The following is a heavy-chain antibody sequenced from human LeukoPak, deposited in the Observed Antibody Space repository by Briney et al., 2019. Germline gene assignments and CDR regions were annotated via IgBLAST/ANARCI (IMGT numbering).Heavy chain of an antibody. Sequence: SETLPLPCTVSGGSISSSSYYWGWIRQPPGKGLEWIGRIYYSGTTNYHPSLKSQVIISEDKSKNQLSLKLSSVTAADTGVDYCARAKVYSNRWFSNGVDPWGQGTLVTVSS. CDR3: ARAKVYSNRWFSNGVDP. J-gene: IGHJ5*02. CDR1: GGSISSSSYY. D-gene: IGHD6-13*01. CDR2: IYYSGTT. V-gene: IGHV4-39*07.